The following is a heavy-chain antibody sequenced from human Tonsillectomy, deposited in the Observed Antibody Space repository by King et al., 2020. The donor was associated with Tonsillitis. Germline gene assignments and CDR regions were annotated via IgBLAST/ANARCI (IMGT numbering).Heavy chain of an antibody. D-gene: IGHD3-10*01. V-gene: IGHV1-18*01. CDR2: ISPYNGNT. CDR1: GYTFINYG. CDR3: ARTYYYGSGSHRNDAFDI. J-gene: IGHJ3*02. Sequence: QLVQSGAEVKKPGASVKVSCKASGYTFINYGITWVRQAPGQGLEWMGWISPYNGNTNYARKFQGRVTMTTDTSTSTAYMELRSLRSDDTAVYYCARTYYYGSGSHRNDAFDIWGQGTMVTVSS.